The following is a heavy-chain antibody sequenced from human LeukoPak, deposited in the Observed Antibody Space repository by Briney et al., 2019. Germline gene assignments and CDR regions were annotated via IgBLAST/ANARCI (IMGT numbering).Heavy chain of an antibody. CDR2: ISGGGRSA. Sequence: GGSLRLSCAASGFTFSSFAMSWVRQAPGKGLEWVSGISGGGRSALCAHSVKGRFTVSRDNDRNTLYLQMHSLRREDTAVYYCAKDGHGSGIINWFDPWGQGTRVTVSS. CDR1: GFTFSSFA. J-gene: IGHJ5*02. D-gene: IGHD3-10*01. CDR3: AKDGHGSGIINWFDP. V-gene: IGHV3-23*01.